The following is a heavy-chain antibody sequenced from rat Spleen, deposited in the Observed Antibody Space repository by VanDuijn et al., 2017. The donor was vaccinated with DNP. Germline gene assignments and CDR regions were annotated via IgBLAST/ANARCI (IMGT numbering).Heavy chain of an antibody. J-gene: IGHJ4*01. V-gene: IGHV5S10*01. Sequence: EVQLVESGGDLVQPGRSLKLSCAASGFTFSDYNMAWVRQAPKKGLEWVATIFYDGGITSYGDSVKGRFTISRDNAKSTLYLQMNSLRSEDMATYYCVRHRSDSISMDAWGQGPSVTVSS. CDR1: GFTFSDYN. D-gene: IGHD1-2*01. CDR3: VRHRSDSISMDA. CDR2: IFYDGGIT.